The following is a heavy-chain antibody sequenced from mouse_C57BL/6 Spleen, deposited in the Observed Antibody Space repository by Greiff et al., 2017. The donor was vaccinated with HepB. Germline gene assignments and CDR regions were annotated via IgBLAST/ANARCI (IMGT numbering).Heavy chain of an antibody. V-gene: IGHV3-6*01. CDR2: ISYDGSN. D-gene: IGHD2-4*01. CDR1: GYSITSGYY. CDR3: ARVSYDYDEGYWYFDV. Sequence: EVQLQQSGPGLVKPSQSLSLTCSVTGYSITSGYYWNWIRQFPGNKLEWMGYISYDGSNNYNPTLKNRISITRDTSKNQFFLKLNSVTTEDTATYYCARVSYDYDEGYWYFDVWGTGTTVTVSS. J-gene: IGHJ1*03.